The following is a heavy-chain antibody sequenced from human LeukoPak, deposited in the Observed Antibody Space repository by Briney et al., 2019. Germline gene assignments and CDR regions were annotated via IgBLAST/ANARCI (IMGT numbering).Heavy chain of an antibody. Sequence: PSETLSLTCAVYGGSFSGYYWSWIRQPLGKGLEWIGEINHSGSTNYNPSLKSRVTISVDTSKNQFSLKLSSVTAADTAVYYCARAPPGTAAKYFQHWGQGTLVTVSS. J-gene: IGHJ1*01. CDR1: GGSFSGYY. V-gene: IGHV4-34*01. CDR3: ARAPPGTAAKYFQH. D-gene: IGHD1-14*01. CDR2: INHSGST.